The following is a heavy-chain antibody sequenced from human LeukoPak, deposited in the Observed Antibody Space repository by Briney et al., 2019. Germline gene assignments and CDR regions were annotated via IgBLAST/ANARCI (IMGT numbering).Heavy chain of an antibody. CDR2: VDPKDSET. CDR3: AGDVLVSGGSYYHGF. V-gene: IGHV1-24*01. D-gene: IGHD3-10*01. Sequence: ASVKVSCKVSGYALTELSIHWVRQAPGKGFEWMGGVDPKDSETIYAQNFQDRVTVTDDRSTDTSYMELRGLTSEDTALYYCAGDVLVSGGSYYHGFWGQGTLVTVSS. CDR1: GYALTELS. J-gene: IGHJ4*02.